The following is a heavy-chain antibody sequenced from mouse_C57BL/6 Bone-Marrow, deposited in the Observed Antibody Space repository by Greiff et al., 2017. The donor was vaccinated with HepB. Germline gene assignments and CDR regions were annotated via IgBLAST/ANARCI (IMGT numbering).Heavy chain of an antibody. J-gene: IGHJ2*01. CDR3: TPGAGPYYFDY. CDR2: IDPENGDT. V-gene: IGHV14-4*01. CDR1: GFNIKDDY. Sequence: VQLQQSGAELVRPGASVKLSCTASGFNIKDDYMHWVKQRPEQGLEWIGWIDPENGDTEYASKFQGKATITADTSSNTAYLQLSSLTSEDTAVDYCTPGAGPYYFDYWGQGTTLTVSS. D-gene: IGHD3-3*01.